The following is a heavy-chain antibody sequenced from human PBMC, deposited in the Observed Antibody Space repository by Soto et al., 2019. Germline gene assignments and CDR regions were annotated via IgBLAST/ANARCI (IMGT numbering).Heavy chain of an antibody. CDR2: ISAYNGNT. J-gene: IGHJ6*02. CDR1: GYTFTSYG. CDR3: ASIAVAGNNSHSGDYYYYGMDV. V-gene: IGHV1-18*01. D-gene: IGHD6-19*01. Sequence: QVQLVQSGAEVKKPGASVKVSCKASGYTFTSYGISWVRQAPGQGLEWMGWISAYNGNTNYAQKLQGRVTMTTDTSTSTAYMELRSLRSDDTAVYYCASIAVAGNNSHSGDYYYYGMDVWGQGTTVTVSS.